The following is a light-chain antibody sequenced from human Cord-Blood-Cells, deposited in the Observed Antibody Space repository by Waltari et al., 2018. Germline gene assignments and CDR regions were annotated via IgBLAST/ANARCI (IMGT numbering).Light chain of an antibody. J-gene: IGKJ1*01. Sequence: DIQMTQSPSSLSASVGDRVTLTCRASQSISSYLNWYQKKPGKAPKLLIYAASSLQSGVPSMFSGSRSGTDFTLTISSLQPEHFATYYCQQSYSTPRTFGQGTKVEIK. CDR2: AAS. CDR1: QSISSY. V-gene: IGKV1-39*01. CDR3: QQSYSTPRT.